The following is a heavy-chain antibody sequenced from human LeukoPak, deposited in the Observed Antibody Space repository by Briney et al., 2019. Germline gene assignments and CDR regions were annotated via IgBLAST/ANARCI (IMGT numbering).Heavy chain of an antibody. CDR3: ARDRVGQQLVGRKYYYYDMVV. CDR2: IYYSGST. CDR1: SVTSSNYY. J-gene: IGHJ6*03. V-gene: IGHV4-59*01. D-gene: IGHD6-13*01. Sequence: SENLSLNCTGYSVTSSNYYWSWLPQPPGKGLEWFVYIYYSGSTNYKTSLKSGATTSVETSKKQFSLKLRSVTAAHTAVYYCARDRVGQQLVGRKYYYYDMVVWGKGNTVTISS.